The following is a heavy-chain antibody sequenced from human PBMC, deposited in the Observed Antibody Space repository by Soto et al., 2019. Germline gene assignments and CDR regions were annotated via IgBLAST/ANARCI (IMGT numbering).Heavy chain of an antibody. V-gene: IGHV4-34*01. J-gene: IGHJ6*02. CDR3: ATSGSYYYYYYAMDV. Sequence: PSETLSLTCAVYGGSSSSYYWTWIRQPPGKGLEWIGEINHSGSTNYNPSLKSRVTISVDTSKNQFSLKLSSVTAADTAVYYCATSGSYYYYYYAMDVWGQGTTVTVSS. CDR1: GGSSSSYY. CDR2: INHSGST. D-gene: IGHD3-10*01.